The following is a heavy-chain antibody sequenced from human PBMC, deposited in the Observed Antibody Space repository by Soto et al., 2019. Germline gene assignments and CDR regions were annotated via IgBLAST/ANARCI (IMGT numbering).Heavy chain of an antibody. Sequence: SETLSLTCTVSGGSISSYYWSWIRQPPGKGLEWIGYIYYSGSTNYNPSLKSRVTISVDTSKNQFSLKLSSVTAADTAVYYCARWDTAMVTGEYXFDYWGQGTLVTVSS. CDR3: ARWDTAMVTGEYXFDY. D-gene: IGHD5-18*01. V-gene: IGHV4-59*08. CDR2: IYYSGST. J-gene: IGHJ4*02. CDR1: GGSISSYY.